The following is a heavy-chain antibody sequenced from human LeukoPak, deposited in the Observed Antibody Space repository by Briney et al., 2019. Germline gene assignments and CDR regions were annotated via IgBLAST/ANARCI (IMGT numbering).Heavy chain of an antibody. CDR2: IYYSGST. CDR1: GGSVSSGSYY. Sequence: PSETLSLTCTVSGGSVSSGSYYWSWIRQPPGKGLGWIGYIYYSGSTNYNPSLKSRVTISVDTSKNQFSLKLSSVTAADTAVYYCARRSTATNWFDPWGQGTLVTVSS. V-gene: IGHV4-61*01. D-gene: IGHD4-11*01. CDR3: ARRSTATNWFDP. J-gene: IGHJ5*02.